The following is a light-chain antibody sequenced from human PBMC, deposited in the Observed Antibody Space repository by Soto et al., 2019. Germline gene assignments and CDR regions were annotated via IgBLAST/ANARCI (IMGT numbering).Light chain of an antibody. J-gene: IGKJ1*01. CDR3: QQYYSSPTWT. CDR2: WAS. V-gene: IGKV4-1*01. Sequence: DIVMTQSPDSLAVSLGERATINCKSSQSVLYNSDNKNYLAWYQQKPGQPPKLLIYWASTRESGVPDRFSGSGSGTDFTLTISSLQAEDVAIYYCQQYYSSPTWTFGQGTKVDI. CDR1: QSVLYNSDNKNY.